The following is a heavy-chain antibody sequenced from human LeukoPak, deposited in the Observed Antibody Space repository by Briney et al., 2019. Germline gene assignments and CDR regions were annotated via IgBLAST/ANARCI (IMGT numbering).Heavy chain of an antibody. CDR2: IKQDGSEK. J-gene: IGHJ3*02. CDR1: GFTFSSYW. Sequence: GGALRLSCAASGFTFSSYWMSWVRQAPGKGLEWVANIKQDGSEKNYVDSVDGRFTISRDNAKNSLYLQMNSLRAEDTAMYYCVRDSRHCSSTSCYSLVGAFDIWGQGTMVTVSS. D-gene: IGHD2-2*02. CDR3: VRDSRHCSSTSCYSLVGAFDI. V-gene: IGHV3-7*01.